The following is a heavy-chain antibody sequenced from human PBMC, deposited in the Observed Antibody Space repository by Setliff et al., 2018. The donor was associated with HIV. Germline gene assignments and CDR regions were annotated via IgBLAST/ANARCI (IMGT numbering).Heavy chain of an antibody. CDR3: ARDRTHRSGWYGYFEY. D-gene: IGHD6-19*01. CDR2: INRSGGTT. CDR1: GYTFTSYS. V-gene: IGHV1-46*01. Sequence: ASVKVSCKASGYTFTSYSMHWVRQAPGQGLEWMGIINRSGGTTNYAQKFQGRVTMTRDTSTSTVYMEVSSLRSDDTAVYYCARDRTHRSGWYGYFEYWGQGTLVTV. J-gene: IGHJ4*02.